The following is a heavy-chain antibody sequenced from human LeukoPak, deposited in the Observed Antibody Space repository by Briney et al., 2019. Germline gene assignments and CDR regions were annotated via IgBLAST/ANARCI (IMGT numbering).Heavy chain of an antibody. CDR2: ISSSSSYI. Sequence: PGGSLRLSRAASGFTFSSYSMKWFRQAPGKGLEWVSSISSSSSYIYYADSVKGRFTISRDNAKNSLYLQMNSLRAEDTAVYYCARVGDYDFWSAPMGAFDIWGQGTMVTVSS. V-gene: IGHV3-21*01. J-gene: IGHJ3*02. CDR1: GFTFSSYS. D-gene: IGHD3-3*01. CDR3: ARVGDYDFWSAPMGAFDI.